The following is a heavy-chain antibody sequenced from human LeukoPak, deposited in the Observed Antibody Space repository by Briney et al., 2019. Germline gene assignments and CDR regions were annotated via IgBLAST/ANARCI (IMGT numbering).Heavy chain of an antibody. CDR2: ITSSGTYI. Sequence: GGSLRLSCAASGFTFSNYNMNWVRQAPGKAMDWVSSITSSGTYIFYADSVKGRFTISRDNAKNSLYLQMNSLRAEDTAVYYCARVFRGSYYYYYYMDVWGKGTTVTISS. CDR3: ARVFRGSYYYYYYMDV. D-gene: IGHD1-26*01. CDR1: GFTFSNYN. J-gene: IGHJ6*03. V-gene: IGHV3-21*01.